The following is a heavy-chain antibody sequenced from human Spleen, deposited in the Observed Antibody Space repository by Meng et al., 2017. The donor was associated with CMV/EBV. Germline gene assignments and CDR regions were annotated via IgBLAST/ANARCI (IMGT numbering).Heavy chain of an antibody. CDR3: ARDQRLTIFGVVVRNYGMDV. CDR2: MNPNSGNT. D-gene: IGHD3-3*01. CDR1: TSDD. V-gene: IGHV1-8*01. Sequence: TSDDINGVRQATGQGLEWMGWMNPNSGNTGYAQKFKSRVTMTRNTSISTAYMELSSLRSEDTAVYYCARDQRLTIFGVVVRNYGMDVWGQGTTVTVSS. J-gene: IGHJ6*02.